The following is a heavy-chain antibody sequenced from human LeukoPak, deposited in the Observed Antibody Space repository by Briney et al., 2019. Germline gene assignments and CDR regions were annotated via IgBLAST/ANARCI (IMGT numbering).Heavy chain of an antibody. Sequence: EASVKVSCKASGYTFTSYGISWVRQAPGQGLEWMGWISAYNGNTNYAQKLQGRVTTTTDTSTSTAYMELRSLRSDDTAVYYCARDGARASVAGDYYYYGMDVWGQGTTVTVSS. D-gene: IGHD6-19*01. CDR3: ARDGARASVAGDYYYYGMDV. J-gene: IGHJ6*02. CDR2: ISAYNGNT. V-gene: IGHV1-18*01. CDR1: GYTFTSYG.